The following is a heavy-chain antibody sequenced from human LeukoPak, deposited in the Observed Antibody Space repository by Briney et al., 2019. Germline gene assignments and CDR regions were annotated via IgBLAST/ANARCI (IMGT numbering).Heavy chain of an antibody. Sequence: SVKVSCKASGCTFSSYAISWVRQAPGQGLEWMGGIIPIFGTANYAQKFQGRVTITADESTSTAYMELSSLRSEDTAVYYCARDRIAVAGNSDFDYWGQGTLVTVSS. D-gene: IGHD6-19*01. CDR2: IIPIFGTA. J-gene: IGHJ4*02. V-gene: IGHV1-69*01. CDR1: GCTFSSYA. CDR3: ARDRIAVAGNSDFDY.